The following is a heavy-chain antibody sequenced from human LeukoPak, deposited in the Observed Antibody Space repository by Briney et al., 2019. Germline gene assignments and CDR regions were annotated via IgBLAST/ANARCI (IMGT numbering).Heavy chain of an antibody. CDR2: ISYDGSNK. CDR3: AKDSYYYDSSGYYLFGSSLDY. CDR1: GFTFSSYS. V-gene: IGHV3-30*18. Sequence: PGRSLRLSCAASGFTFSSYSMHWVRQAPGKGLEWVAVISYDGSNKYYADSVKGRFTISRDNSKNTLYLQMNSLRAEDTAVYYCAKDSYYYDSSGYYLFGSSLDYWGQGTLVTVSS. D-gene: IGHD3-22*01. J-gene: IGHJ4*02.